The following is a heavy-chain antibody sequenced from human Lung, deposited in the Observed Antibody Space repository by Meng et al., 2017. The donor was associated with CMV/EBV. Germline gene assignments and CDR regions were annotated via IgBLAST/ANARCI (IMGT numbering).Heavy chain of an antibody. CDR2: INHSGST. V-gene: IGHV4-34*01. CDR1: GGSFSGYY. CDR3: ARWATANYYYDGMDV. D-gene: IGHD5-24*01. Sequence: SETLSLTCAVYGGSFSGYYWSWIRQPPGKGLEWIGEINHSGSTNYNPSLKSRVTISVDTSKNQFSLKLSSVTAADTAVYYCARWATANYYYDGMDVWGQGTTVTVSS. J-gene: IGHJ6*02.